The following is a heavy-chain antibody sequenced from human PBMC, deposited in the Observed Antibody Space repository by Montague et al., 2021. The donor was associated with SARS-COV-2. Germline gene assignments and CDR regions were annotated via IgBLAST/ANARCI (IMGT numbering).Heavy chain of an antibody. CDR2: IFHSGTT. Sequence: SETLSLTCTVSGGSISSDNWWTWVRQPPAKGLEWIVDIFHSGTTNYNPSLKSRPTIEIDKSKNQISLKLISVTAADTAMYYCALRLGSARFDPWGQGTLVTVSS. D-gene: IGHD5-12*01. CDR3: ALRLGSARFDP. J-gene: IGHJ5*02. CDR1: GGSISSDNW. V-gene: IGHV4-4*02.